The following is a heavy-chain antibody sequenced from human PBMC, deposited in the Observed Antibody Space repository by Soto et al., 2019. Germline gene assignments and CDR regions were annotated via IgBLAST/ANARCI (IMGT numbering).Heavy chain of an antibody. Sequence: EVPLVESGGGLVQPGGSLRLSCAASGFTVSSNYMSWVRQAPGKGLEWVSVIYSGGSTYYADSVKGRFTISRDNSMNTLYLQMSSLRAEDTAVYYCARGAAPLYYGMDVWGRGTTVTVSS. D-gene: IGHD6-13*01. CDR2: IYSGGST. CDR1: GFTVSSNY. CDR3: ARGAAPLYYGMDV. J-gene: IGHJ6*02. V-gene: IGHV3-66*01.